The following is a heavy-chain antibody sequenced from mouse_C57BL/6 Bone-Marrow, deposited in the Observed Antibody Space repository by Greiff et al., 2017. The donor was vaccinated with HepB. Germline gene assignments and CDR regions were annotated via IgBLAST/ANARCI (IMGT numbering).Heavy chain of an antibody. CDR2: IYPGDGDT. CDR3: AREVYYYGSSSWFAY. V-gene: IGHV1-82*01. Sequence: VQRVESGPELVKPGASVKISCKASGYAFSSSWMNWVKQRPGKGLEWIGRIYPGDGDTNYNGKFKGKATLTADKSSSTAYMQLSSLTSDDSAVYFCAREVYYYGSSSWFAYWGQGTLVTVSA. J-gene: IGHJ3*01. CDR1: GYAFSSSW. D-gene: IGHD1-1*01.